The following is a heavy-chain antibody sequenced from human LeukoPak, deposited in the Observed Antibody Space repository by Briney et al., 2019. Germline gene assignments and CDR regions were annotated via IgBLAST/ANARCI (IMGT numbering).Heavy chain of an antibody. J-gene: IGHJ4*02. CDR1: GYTFTKYA. V-gene: IGHV7-4-1*02. CDR3: ANCYDSSGFFAY. CDR2: IDTNTGNP. Sequence: ASVKVSCKGSGYTFTKYAISWVRQAPGQGLEYMGWIDTNTGNPTYAQGFTGRFVFSLDTTVSTAYLQISSLKAEDSAIYFCANCYDSSGFFAYWGQGTLVTVSS. D-gene: IGHD3-22*01.